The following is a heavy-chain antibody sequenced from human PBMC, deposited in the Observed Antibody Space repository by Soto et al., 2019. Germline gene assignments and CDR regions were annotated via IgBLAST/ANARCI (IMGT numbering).Heavy chain of an antibody. J-gene: IGHJ5*01. Sequence: SETLSLTCAVSGGSIDSGGYYWSWIRQHPGKGLEWVGHAYYSGTTYYSPSLKSRISISLDTSKNQFSLKLSSMTAADSAIYYCASGYKFPFHSWGHGTVVTVSS. D-gene: IGHD6-25*01. CDR2: AYYSGTT. CDR3: ASGYKFPFHS. V-gene: IGHV4-31*11. CDR1: GGSIDSGGYY.